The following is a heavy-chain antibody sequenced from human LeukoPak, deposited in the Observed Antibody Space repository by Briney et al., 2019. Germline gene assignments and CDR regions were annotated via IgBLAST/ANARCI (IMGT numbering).Heavy chain of an antibody. V-gene: IGHV3-23*01. D-gene: IGHD6-19*01. J-gene: IGHJ4*02. CDR2: ISGSGDRT. CDR3: AKEKYSSGFFDY. CDR1: GFTFSTYA. Sequence: GRSLRLSCAASGFTFSTYAMSWVRQAPGKGLEWVSAISGSGDRTYQPDSVKGRFTISRDNSKNTLYLQMNSLRAEDTAVYYCAKEKYSSGFFDYWGQGTLVTVSS.